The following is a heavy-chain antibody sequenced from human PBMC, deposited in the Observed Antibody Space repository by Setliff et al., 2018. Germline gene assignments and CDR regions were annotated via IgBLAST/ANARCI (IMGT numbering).Heavy chain of an antibody. D-gene: IGHD4-17*01. CDR1: GFSFSTYA. J-gene: IGHJ4*02. Sequence: LRLSCAASGFSFSTYAMHWVRQAPGKGLEWVALIKSKTDGGTTDYAAPVKGRFTISRDNAKNSLYLQMNSLRAEDTAVYYCARGHTTVSTGYWGQGTLVTVSS. V-gene: IGHV3-15*01. CDR2: IKSKTDGGTT. CDR3: ARGHTTVSTGY.